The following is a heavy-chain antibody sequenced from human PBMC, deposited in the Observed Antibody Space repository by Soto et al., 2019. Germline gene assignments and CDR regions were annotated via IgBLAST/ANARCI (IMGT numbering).Heavy chain of an antibody. CDR3: AKNGDFDYDAFDV. J-gene: IGHJ3*01. Sequence: PVGSLRLSCAASDSTIRRYAMSWVRQAPGKGLEWVSGITGNSARIYYADSVRGRFTISRDNSKNTLYLQMDTLRAEDTAIYYCAKNGDFDYDAFDVWGQGTVVTVSS. CDR1: DSTIRRYA. CDR2: ITGNSARI. V-gene: IGHV3-23*01. D-gene: IGHD3-16*01.